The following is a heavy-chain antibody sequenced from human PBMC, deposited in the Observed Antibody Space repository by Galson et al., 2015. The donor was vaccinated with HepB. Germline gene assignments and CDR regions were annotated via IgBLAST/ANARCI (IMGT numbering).Heavy chain of an antibody. V-gene: IGHV3-21*01. Sequence: SLRLSCAASGFTFSSYSMNWVRQAPGKGLEWVSSISSSSSYIYYADSVKGRFTISRDNAKNSLYLQMNSLRAEDTAVYYCARDFLQTTHFDYWGQGTLVTVSS. J-gene: IGHJ4*02. CDR3: ARDFLQTTHFDY. CDR2: ISSSSSYI. D-gene: IGHD1-14*01. CDR1: GFTFSSYS.